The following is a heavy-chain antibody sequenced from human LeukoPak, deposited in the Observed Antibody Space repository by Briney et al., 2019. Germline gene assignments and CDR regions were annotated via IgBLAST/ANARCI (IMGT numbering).Heavy chain of an antibody. Sequence: GGSLRLSCAASGFTFSSYWMSWVRQAPGKGLEWVANIKQDGSEKYYVDSVKGRFTISRDNAKNSLYLQMNSLRAEDTAVYYCARDQGPPYCSSTSCSFAGFIDYWGQGTLVTVSS. D-gene: IGHD2-2*01. J-gene: IGHJ4*02. V-gene: IGHV3-7*01. CDR2: IKQDGSEK. CDR3: ARDQGPPYCSSTSCSFAGFIDY. CDR1: GFTFSSYW.